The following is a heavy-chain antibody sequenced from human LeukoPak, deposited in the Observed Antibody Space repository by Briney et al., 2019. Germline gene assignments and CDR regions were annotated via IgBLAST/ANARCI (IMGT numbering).Heavy chain of an antibody. V-gene: IGHV4-59*01. CDR1: GGSISSYY. CDR2: IYYSGST. Sequence: SETLSLTCTVSGGSISSYYWSWIRQPPGKGLEWIGYIYYSGSTNYNPSLKSRVTISVDTSKNQFSLKLSSVTAADTAVYYCARGHYYDRSGYYYVPPYYYYYYGMDVWGQGTTVTVSS. J-gene: IGHJ6*02. D-gene: IGHD3-22*01. CDR3: ARGHYYDRSGYYYVPPYYYYYYGMDV.